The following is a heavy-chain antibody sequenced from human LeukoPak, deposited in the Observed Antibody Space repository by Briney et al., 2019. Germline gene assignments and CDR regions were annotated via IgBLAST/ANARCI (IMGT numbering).Heavy chain of an antibody. J-gene: IGHJ4*02. V-gene: IGHV4-34*01. Sequence: SETLSLTCAAYGRSFSGYSWSWIRQPPRKGLEWIGEINHSGSTNYNPSLKSRVTISVDTSKNQFSLKLSSVTAADTAVYYCARKARGYYDSSGYYRVYYFDYWGQGTLVTVSS. CDR1: GRSFSGYS. D-gene: IGHD3-22*01. CDR3: ARKARGYYDSSGYYRVYYFDY. CDR2: INHSGST.